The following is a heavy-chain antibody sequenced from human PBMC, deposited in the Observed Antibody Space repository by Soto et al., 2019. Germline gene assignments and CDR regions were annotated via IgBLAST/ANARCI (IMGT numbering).Heavy chain of an antibody. CDR1: GFTFSSYA. CDR2: INNSGGST. D-gene: IGHD2-21*01. J-gene: IGHJ4*02. CDR3: AKVPSAYYFDY. Sequence: EVQLLESGGGLVQPGGSLRLSCAASGFTFSSYAMSWVRQAPGKGLEWVSAINNSGGSTYYADSVKGRFTISSDNSTNTLYLQMNSLRAEDTAVYYCAKVPSAYYFDYWGQGTLVTVSS. V-gene: IGHV3-23*01.